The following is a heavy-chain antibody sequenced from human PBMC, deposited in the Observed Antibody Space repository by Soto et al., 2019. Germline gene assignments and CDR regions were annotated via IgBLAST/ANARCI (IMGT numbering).Heavy chain of an antibody. Sequence: GGSLRLSCAASGFTFNSYAMTWVRQAPGKGLEWVSGVSASGVSAFYADSVKGRFTISRDISKSTLYLQMNSLRAEDTAVYYCTKGKSVINSGYDAFDIWGRGTVVTVSS. D-gene: IGHD5-12*01. V-gene: IGHV3-23*01. CDR1: GFTFNSYA. CDR3: TKGKSVINSGYDAFDI. CDR2: VSASGVSA. J-gene: IGHJ3*02.